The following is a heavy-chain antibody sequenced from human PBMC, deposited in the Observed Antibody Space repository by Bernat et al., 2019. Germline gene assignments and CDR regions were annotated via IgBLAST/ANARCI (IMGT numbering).Heavy chain of an antibody. D-gene: IGHD5-18*01. V-gene: IGHV3-30-3*01. CDR3: ARDPLKLVYSYGYGVLDY. CDR2: ISYDGSNK. J-gene: IGHJ4*02. Sequence: QVQLVESGGGVVQPGRSLRLSCAASGFTFSSYAMHWVRQAPGKGLEWVAVISYDGSNKYYADSWKGRFTISRDNSKNTLYLQMNSLRAEDTAVYYCARDPLKLVYSYGYGVLDYWGQGTLVTVSS. CDR1: GFTFSSYA.